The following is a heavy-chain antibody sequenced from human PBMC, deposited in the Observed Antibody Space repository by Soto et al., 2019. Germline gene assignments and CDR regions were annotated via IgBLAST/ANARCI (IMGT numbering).Heavy chain of an antibody. Sequence: SQTLSLTCAISVDSVSSNSAAWNSIRQSPSRGLEWLGRTYYRSKWYNDYAVSAHSRITINPDTSKNQFSLQLNSVTPDDTAVYYCAGSLAVDGNYYYGMDAWGQGTTVTVPS. J-gene: IGHJ6*02. D-gene: IGHD6-19*01. CDR1: VDSVSSNSAA. CDR3: AGSLAVDGNYYYGMDA. CDR2: TYYRSKWYN. V-gene: IGHV6-1*01.